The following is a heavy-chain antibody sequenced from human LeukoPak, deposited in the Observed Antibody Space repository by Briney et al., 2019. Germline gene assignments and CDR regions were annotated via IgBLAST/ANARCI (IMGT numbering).Heavy chain of an antibody. CDR3: AKLPSDCSGGSCLLYFDY. D-gene: IGHD2-15*01. J-gene: IGHJ4*02. CDR2: ISGSGGST. Sequence: GGSLRLSCAASGFTFSSYGMSWVRQAPGKGLEWVSAISGSGGSTYYADSVKGRFTISRDNSKNTLYLQMNSLRAEDTAVYYCAKLPSDCSGGSCLLYFDYWGQGTLVTVSS. V-gene: IGHV3-23*01. CDR1: GFTFSSYG.